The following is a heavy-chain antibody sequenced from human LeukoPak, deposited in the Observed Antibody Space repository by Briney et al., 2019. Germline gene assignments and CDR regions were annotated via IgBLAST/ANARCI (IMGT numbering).Heavy chain of an antibody. J-gene: IGHJ5*02. D-gene: IGHD3-22*01. Sequence: GGSLRLSCAASGFTFSSYGMHWVRQAPGKGLEWVAVIWYDGSNKYYADSVKGRFTISRDNSKNTLYLQMNSLRAEDTAVYYCARDLSSGYYNWFDPWGQGTLVTVSS. CDR2: IWYDGSNK. V-gene: IGHV3-33*01. CDR3: ARDLSSGYYNWFDP. CDR1: GFTFSSYG.